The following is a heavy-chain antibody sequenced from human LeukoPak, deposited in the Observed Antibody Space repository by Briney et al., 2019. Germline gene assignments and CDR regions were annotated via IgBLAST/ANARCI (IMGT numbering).Heavy chain of an antibody. D-gene: IGHD5-12*01. CDR2: IIPIFGTA. J-gene: IGHJ4*02. CDR1: GGTFSSYA. Sequence: ASVKVSCKASGGTFSSYAISWVRQAPGQGLEWMGRIIPIFGTANYAQKFQGRVTITTDESTSTAYMELSSLRSEDTAVYYCARMDIVATTGSYFDYWGQGTLVTVSS. V-gene: IGHV1-69*05. CDR3: ARMDIVATTGSYFDY.